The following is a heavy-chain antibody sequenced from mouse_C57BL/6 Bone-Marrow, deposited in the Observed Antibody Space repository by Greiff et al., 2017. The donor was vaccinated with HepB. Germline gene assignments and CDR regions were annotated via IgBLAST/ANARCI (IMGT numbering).Heavy chain of an antibody. CDR1: GFTFSDYY. CDR2: INYDGSST. D-gene: IGHD2-4*01. V-gene: IGHV5-16*01. CDR3: ARDMITTGNWYFDV. J-gene: IGHJ1*03. Sequence: EVKLVESEGGLVQPGSSMKLSCTASGFTFSDYYMAWVRQVPEKGLEWVANINYDGSSTYYLDSLKSRFIISRDNAKNILYLQMSSLKSEDTATYYCARDMITTGNWYFDVWGTGTTVTVSS.